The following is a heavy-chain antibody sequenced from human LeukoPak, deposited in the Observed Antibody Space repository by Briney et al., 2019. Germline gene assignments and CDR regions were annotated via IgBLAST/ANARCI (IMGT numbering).Heavy chain of an antibody. CDR1: GFTFSIYD. V-gene: IGHV3-13*01. Sequence: TGGSLRLSCAASGFTFSIYDMHWVRQATGKGLEWVSAIGTAGDTYYPGSVKGRFTISRENAKNSLCLQMNSLRAGDTAVYYCARERRGWFDPWGQGTLVTVSS. J-gene: IGHJ5*02. CDR2: IGTAGDT. CDR3: ARERRGWFDP.